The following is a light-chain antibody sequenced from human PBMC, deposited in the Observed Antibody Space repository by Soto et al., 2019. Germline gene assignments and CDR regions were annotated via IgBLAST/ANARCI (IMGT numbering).Light chain of an antibody. V-gene: IGKV3-15*01. Sequence: IVMTQSPATLSVSPGERATLSCRASQSVSSNLAWYQQKPGQASRLLIYGASTRATGIPARFSGSGSGTEFTLTISSLQSEDFAVYYCQQYNNWPRTFGQGTKVDIK. J-gene: IGKJ1*01. CDR2: GAS. CDR3: QQYNNWPRT. CDR1: QSVSSN.